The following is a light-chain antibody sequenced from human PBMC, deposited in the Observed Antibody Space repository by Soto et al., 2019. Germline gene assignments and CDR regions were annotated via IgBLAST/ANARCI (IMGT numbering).Light chain of an antibody. Sequence: VLTQSPVTLPLSPGERATLSCRASQDVGTYVAWYQVRGGQAPRLLISGASKRATGIPDRINGGGSGADFILTINSLESGDSAVYFCQQGGNWPVTFGQGTRVEIK. CDR1: QDVGTY. V-gene: IGKV3D-11*01. J-gene: IGKJ5*01. CDR3: QQGGNWPVT. CDR2: GAS.